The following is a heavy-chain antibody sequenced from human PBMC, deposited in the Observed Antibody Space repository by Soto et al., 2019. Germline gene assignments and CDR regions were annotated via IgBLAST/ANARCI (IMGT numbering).Heavy chain of an antibody. CDR3: AKDHRSNGGRLHYYGMDV. CDR2: ISYDGSNK. V-gene: IGHV3-30*18. CDR1: GFTFSSYG. D-gene: IGHD1-26*01. Sequence: QVQLVESGGGVVQPGRSLRLSCAASGFTFSSYGMHWVRQAPGKGLEWVAVISYDGSNKYYPDSVKGRFTISRDNSKNTLYLQMNSLRAEDTAVYYCAKDHRSNGGRLHYYGMDVWGQGTTVTVSS. J-gene: IGHJ6*02.